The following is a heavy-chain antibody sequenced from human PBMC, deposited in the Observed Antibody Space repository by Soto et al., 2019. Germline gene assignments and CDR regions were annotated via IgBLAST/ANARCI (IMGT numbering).Heavy chain of an antibody. V-gene: IGHV3-23*01. Sequence: GGSLRLSCAASGFIFTHYAMTWVRQAPGKGLEWVSVISGDSRSTYYADSVKGRFTISRDNSKNTLYLQMSSLRAEDTAVHYCAKPPHSGNFYYFDYWGQGALVTVSS. CDR3: AKPPHSGNFYYFDY. D-gene: IGHD1-26*01. CDR1: GFIFTHYA. J-gene: IGHJ4*02. CDR2: ISGDSRST.